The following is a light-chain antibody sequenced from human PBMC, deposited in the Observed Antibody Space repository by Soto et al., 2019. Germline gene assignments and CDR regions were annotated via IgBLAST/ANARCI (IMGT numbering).Light chain of an antibody. CDR2: EVS. J-gene: IGLJ2*01. V-gene: IGLV2-8*01. Sequence: QSALTQPPSASGSPGQSGTSSCTGTSSDVGAYKYVSWYHQCPGKAPKLMIYEVSKRHSGVPDRFSGSKSGNTASLSVSGLQAEDEADYYCSSHAGNNPLVFGGGTTLTVL. CDR1: SSDVGAYKY. CDR3: SSHAGNNPLV.